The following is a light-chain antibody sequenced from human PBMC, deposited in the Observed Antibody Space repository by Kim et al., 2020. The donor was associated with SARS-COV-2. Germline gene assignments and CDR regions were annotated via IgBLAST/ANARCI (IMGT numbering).Light chain of an antibody. J-gene: IGKJ4*01. CDR2: GAS. Sequence: EIVMTQSPATLSVSPGERATLSCRASQTVNSNLAWYQQKPGQAPRLLIYGASTRATGIPARFSGSGSGTEFTLTISSLQSEDFAVYYCQQYNNWPLTFGGGTEV. CDR3: QQYNNWPLT. V-gene: IGKV3-15*01. CDR1: QTVNSN.